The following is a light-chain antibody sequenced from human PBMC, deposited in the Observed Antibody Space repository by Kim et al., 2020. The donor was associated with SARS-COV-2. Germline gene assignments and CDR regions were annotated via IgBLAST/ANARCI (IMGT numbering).Light chain of an antibody. Sequence: EIVMTQSPATLSVSPGERATLSCRASQSVSSDLAWYQQKPGQAPRLLIYGASTRATGVPARFSGSGSGTEFTLTISSLQSEDFAVYYCQFYNKKALFGPGTKVDIK. V-gene: IGKV3-15*01. CDR3: QFYNKKAL. CDR1: QSVSSD. CDR2: GAS. J-gene: IGKJ3*01.